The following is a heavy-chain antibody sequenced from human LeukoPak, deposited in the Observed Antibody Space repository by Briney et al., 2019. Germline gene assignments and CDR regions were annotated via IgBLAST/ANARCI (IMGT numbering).Heavy chain of an antibody. D-gene: IGHD6-19*01. CDR1: GFTFSSYS. V-gene: IGHV3-21*01. J-gene: IGHJ4*02. Sequence: GGSLRLSCAASGFTFSSYSMNWVRQAPGKGLEWVSSISSSSSYIYYADSVKGRFTISRDNAKNSLYLQMNSLRAEDTAVYYCARAPITVAVHFDYWGQGTLVTVSS. CDR2: ISSSSSYI. CDR3: ARAPITVAVHFDY.